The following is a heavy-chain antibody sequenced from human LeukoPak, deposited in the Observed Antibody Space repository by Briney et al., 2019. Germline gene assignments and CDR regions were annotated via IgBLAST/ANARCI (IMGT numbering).Heavy chain of an antibody. D-gene: IGHD1-26*01. CDR3: ARTRAVSWWDGGEFDF. Sequence: ASVKVSCKASGYTFSKYGIIWVRQAPGQGLEWMGWISSNGKTNFAQKFQGRLTMATDTSTSTAYMDLWSLRPDDTALYYCARTRAVSWWDGGEFDFWGQGTLVTVSS. CDR1: GYTFSKYG. V-gene: IGHV1-18*01. CDR2: ISSNGKT. J-gene: IGHJ4*02.